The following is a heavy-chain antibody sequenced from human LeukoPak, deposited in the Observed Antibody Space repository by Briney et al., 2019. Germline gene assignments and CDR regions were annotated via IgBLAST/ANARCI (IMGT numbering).Heavy chain of an antibody. D-gene: IGHD3-10*02. V-gene: IGHV4-59*01. CDR1: GGSISNYY. Sequence: SETLSPTCTVSGGSISNYYWSWIRQPPGKGLEWIGYISYSGSTNYNPSLKSRVTISVDTSKNHFSLRLSSVTAADTAMYYCARDYVTSYYYYGMDVWGQGTTVTVSS. CDR2: ISYSGST. CDR3: ARDYVTSYYYYGMDV. J-gene: IGHJ6*02.